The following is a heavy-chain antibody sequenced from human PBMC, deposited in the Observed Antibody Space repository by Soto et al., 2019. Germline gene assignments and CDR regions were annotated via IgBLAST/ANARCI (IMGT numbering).Heavy chain of an antibody. CDR2: ISYDGSNK. D-gene: IGHD3-22*01. J-gene: IGHJ4*02. CDR1: GFAFSSYG. V-gene: IGHV3-30*18. Sequence: GGSLRLSCAASGFAFSSYGMHWVRQAPGKGLEWVAVISYDGSNKYYADSVEGRFTISRDNSKNTLYLQMNSLRAEDTAVYYCAKGAHITMIVVAHFDYWGQGNLVTVSS. CDR3: AKGAHITMIVVAHFDY.